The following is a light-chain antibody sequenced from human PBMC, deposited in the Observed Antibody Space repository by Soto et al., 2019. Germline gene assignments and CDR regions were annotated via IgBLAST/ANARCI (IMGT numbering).Light chain of an antibody. CDR3: HQFGDSPQT. CDR2: DAS. V-gene: IGKV3-15*01. J-gene: IGKJ1*01. Sequence: ETMITQSPNTLSFSLRERATPPRRASQSLRSSLAWYQQKPGQAPRLLIYDASTRATGIPARFSGSGSGTDFTLAISRLEPEDFAVYYCHQFGDSPQTFGQGTKVDIK. CDR1: QSLRSS.